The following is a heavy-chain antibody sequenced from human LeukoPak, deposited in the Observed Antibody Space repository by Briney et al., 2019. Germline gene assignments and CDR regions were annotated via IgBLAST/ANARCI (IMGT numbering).Heavy chain of an antibody. V-gene: IGHV3-30*02. J-gene: IGHJ4*02. CDR2: IRYDGTNK. Sequence: GGSLRLSCAASGLTFSTYGIRWVRQAPGKGLEWVAFIRYDGTNKYFADSVKGRFTMSRDSSKNTLYLQMNSLRAEDTAVYYCARAQAYYYGSGSYYPGWIDYWGQGTLVTVSS. CDR3: ARAQAYYYGSGSYYPGWIDY. CDR1: GLTFSTYG. D-gene: IGHD3-10*01.